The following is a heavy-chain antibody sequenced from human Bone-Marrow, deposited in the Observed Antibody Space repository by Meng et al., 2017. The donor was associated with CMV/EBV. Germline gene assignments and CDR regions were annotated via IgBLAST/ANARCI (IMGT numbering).Heavy chain of an antibody. CDR1: GFTFSSYW. CDR2: ISSSSSYI. D-gene: IGHD1-26*01. J-gene: IGHJ6*02. CDR3: ARDVGTTLYYYGMDV. Sequence: GGSLRLSCAASGFTFSSYWMSWVRQAPGKGLEWVSSISSSSSYIYYADSVKGRFTISRDNAKNSLYLQMNSLRAEDTAVYYCARDVGTTLYYYGMDVWGQGTTVTVSS. V-gene: IGHV3-21*01.